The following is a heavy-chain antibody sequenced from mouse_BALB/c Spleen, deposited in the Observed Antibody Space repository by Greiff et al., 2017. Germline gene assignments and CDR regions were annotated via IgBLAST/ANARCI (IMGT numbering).Heavy chain of an antibody. CDR1: GFNIKDTY. Sequence: VQLKESGAELVKPGASVKLSCAASGFNIKDTYMHWVKQRPEQGLEWIGRIDPANGNTKYDPKFQGKATITADTSSNTAYLQLSSLTSEDTAVYYCARGYGNWFAYWGQGTLGTVSA. J-gene: IGHJ3*01. CDR2: IDPANGNT. V-gene: IGHV14-3*02. D-gene: IGHD2-10*02. CDR3: ARGYGNWFAY.